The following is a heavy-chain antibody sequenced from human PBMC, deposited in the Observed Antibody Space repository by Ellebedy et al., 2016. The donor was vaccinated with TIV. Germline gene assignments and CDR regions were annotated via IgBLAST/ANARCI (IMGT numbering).Heavy chain of an antibody. J-gene: IGHJ5*02. V-gene: IGHV1-2*04. Sequence: AASVKVSCKASGYTFTGYYMHWVRQAPGQGLEWMGWINPNSGGTNYAQKFQGWVTMTMDTSISTAYMELSRLRSDDTAVYYCAREGMVVGGTSFGRLGFDPWGQGTLVTVSS. CDR1: GYTFTGYY. D-gene: IGHD1-26*01. CDR3: AREGMVVGGTSFGRLGFDP. CDR2: INPNSGGT.